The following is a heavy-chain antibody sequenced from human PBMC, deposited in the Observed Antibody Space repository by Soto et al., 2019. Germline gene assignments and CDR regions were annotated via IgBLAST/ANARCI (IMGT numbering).Heavy chain of an antibody. V-gene: IGHV3-23*01. CDR3: AKGRGGSGSLTPPVDF. D-gene: IGHD3-10*01. CDR1: GFTFKNYA. J-gene: IGHJ4*02. CDR2: ISGGGDTT. Sequence: EVQLLESGGGLVQPGGSLRLSCAASGFTFKNYAMTWVRQAPGKGLEWVSAISGGGDTTSYADSVKGRFTVSRDGSKNTLCLQMSSLRAEDTALYYCAKGRGGSGSLTPPVDFWGQGTLVTVSS.